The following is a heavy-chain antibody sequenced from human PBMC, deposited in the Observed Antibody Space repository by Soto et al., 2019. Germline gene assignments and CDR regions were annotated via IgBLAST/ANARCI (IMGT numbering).Heavy chain of an antibody. CDR1: GFTFSSYA. CDR2: ISGSGGST. D-gene: IGHD6-19*01. J-gene: IGHJ3*02. CDR3: AKDPTSKGAVAAPHDAFDI. Sequence: EVQLLESGGGLVQPGGSLRLSCAASGFTFSSYAMSWVRQAPGKGLEWVSAISGSGGSTYYADSVKGRFTISRDNSKNTLYLQMNSLRAEDTAVYYCAKDPTSKGAVAAPHDAFDIWGQGTMVTVSS. V-gene: IGHV3-23*01.